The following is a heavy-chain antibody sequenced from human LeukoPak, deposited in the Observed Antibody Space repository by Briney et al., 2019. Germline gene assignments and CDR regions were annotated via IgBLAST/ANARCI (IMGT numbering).Heavy chain of an antibody. D-gene: IGHD3-22*01. CDR1: GYTFTSYD. Sequence: ASVKVSCKASGYTFTSYDINWVRQATGQGLERMGWMNLNSGNTGYAQKFQGRVTMTRNTSISTAYMELSSLRSEDTAVYYCAREQSSSWYFFGYYDSSGYSYWGQGTLVTVSS. V-gene: IGHV1-8*01. J-gene: IGHJ4*02. CDR2: MNLNSGNT. CDR3: AREQSSSWYFFGYYDSSGYSY.